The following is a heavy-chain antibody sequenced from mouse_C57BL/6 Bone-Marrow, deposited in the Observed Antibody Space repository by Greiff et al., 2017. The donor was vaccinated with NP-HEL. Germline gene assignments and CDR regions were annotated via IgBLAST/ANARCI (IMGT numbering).Heavy chain of an antibody. D-gene: IGHD1-1*01. V-gene: IGHV1-52*01. J-gene: IGHJ1*03. CDR3: ARSDITTVVHGYFDV. Sequence: VQLQQPGAELVRPGSSVKLSCKASGYTFTSYWMHWVKQRPIQGLEWIGNIDPSDSETHYNQKFKDKATLTVDKSSSTAYMQLSSLTSEDSAVYYCARSDITTVVHGYFDVWGTGTTVTVSS. CDR2: IDPSDSET. CDR1: GYTFTSYW.